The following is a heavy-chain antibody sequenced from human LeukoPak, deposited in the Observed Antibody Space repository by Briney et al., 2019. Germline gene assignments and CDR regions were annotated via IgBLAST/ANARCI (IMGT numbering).Heavy chain of an antibody. V-gene: IGHV4-4*07. Sequence: SETLPLTRTVSGGSISSDYGSWIRQPAGKGLEWIGRMHSSGSTDYNPSLKSRVTMSVDTSKNQFSLILRSVTSADTAVYYCARGSGSYYSPLSYWGQEILLSVSS. CDR2: MHSSGST. D-gene: IGHD3-10*01. J-gene: IGHJ4*03. CDR1: GGSISSDY. CDR3: ARGSGSYYSPLSY.